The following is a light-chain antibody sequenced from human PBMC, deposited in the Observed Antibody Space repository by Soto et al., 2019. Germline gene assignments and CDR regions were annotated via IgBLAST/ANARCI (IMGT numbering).Light chain of an antibody. CDR1: QSVSNN. CDR2: GAS. CDR3: LQYDDWHRT. Sequence: EIVMTQSPAILSVSPGDRATLSCRAGQSVSNNLAWYQQKPGQTPRLVIYGASNRATGVPARFSGSGSGTDFTLTISSLQSEDFAFYYCLQYDDWHRTFGQGTKVDIK. J-gene: IGKJ1*01. V-gene: IGKV3-15*01.